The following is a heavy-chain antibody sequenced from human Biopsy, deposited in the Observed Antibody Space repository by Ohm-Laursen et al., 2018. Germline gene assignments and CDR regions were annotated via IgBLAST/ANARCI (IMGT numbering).Heavy chain of an antibody. CDR3: ARGPYGDNAGAFDV. CDR1: GESFNGYY. J-gene: IGHJ3*01. Sequence: SETLSLTCAVYGESFNGYYWSWLRQPAGKGLEYIGRILFSGDTNPDYNPSLKSRVTMSVDTSKNQFSLRLSSVTAADTATYFCARGPYGDNAGAFDVWGQGTVVTVSS. D-gene: IGHD4/OR15-4a*01. V-gene: IGHV4-59*10. CDR2: ILFSGDT.